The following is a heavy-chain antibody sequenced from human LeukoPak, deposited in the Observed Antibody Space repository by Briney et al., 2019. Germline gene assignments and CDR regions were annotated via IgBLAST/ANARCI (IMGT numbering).Heavy chain of an antibody. Sequence: GGSLRLSCAASGFTFDDHGMNWVRQAPGEGLEWVSGINWNGGSTFYADSVKGRFTISRDNAKNALYLQMNSLRAEDTAVYYCAKAGSSAKYCSSTSCHGFFDYWGQGTLVTVSS. CDR3: AKAGSSAKYCSSTSCHGFFDY. D-gene: IGHD2-2*01. CDR1: GFTFDDHG. V-gene: IGHV3-20*04. CDR2: INWNGGST. J-gene: IGHJ4*02.